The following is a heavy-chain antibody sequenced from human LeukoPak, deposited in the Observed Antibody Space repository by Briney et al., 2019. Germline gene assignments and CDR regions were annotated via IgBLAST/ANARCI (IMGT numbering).Heavy chain of an antibody. CDR2: IYPSGNT. V-gene: IGHV4-4*07. Sequence: PSETLSLTCSISGGSFSSYFWSWVRQPAGKGLEWIGRIYPSGNTNYNPSIKSRVTLSVDASKTQFSLRLSSVTAADTAVYYCAREDSGSYYNYYYFYMDVWGKGTTVTISS. J-gene: IGHJ6*03. CDR1: GGSFSSYF. CDR3: AREDSGSYYNYYYFYMDV. D-gene: IGHD3-10*01.